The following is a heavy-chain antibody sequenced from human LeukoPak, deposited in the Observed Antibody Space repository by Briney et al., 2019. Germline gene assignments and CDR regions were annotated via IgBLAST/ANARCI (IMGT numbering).Heavy chain of an antibody. CDR2: ISWNRGSI. Sequence: GGSLRLSCAASGFTFGDFAMHWVRQAPGKGLEWVSGISWNRGSIDYADSVKGRFTISRDNAKNSLYLQMNSLRAEDTALYHCARTDSSGYYSKLDYWGQGTLVTVSS. CDR1: GFTFGDFA. CDR3: ARTDSSGYYSKLDY. V-gene: IGHV3-9*01. D-gene: IGHD3-22*01. J-gene: IGHJ4*02.